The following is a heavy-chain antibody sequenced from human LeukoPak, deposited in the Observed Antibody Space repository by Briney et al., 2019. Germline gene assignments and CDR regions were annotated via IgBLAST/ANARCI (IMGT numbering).Heavy chain of an antibody. V-gene: IGHV4-31*03. Sequence: KSSETLSLTCTVSGGSISSGGYYWSWIRQHPGKGLGWIGYIYYSGSTYYNPSLKSRVTISVDTSKNQFSLKLSSVTAADTAVYYCARDSLRFLEWLPTNQPYYYYYGMDVWGQGTTVTVSS. CDR3: ARDSLRFLEWLPTNQPYYYYYGMDV. CDR1: GGSISSGGYY. J-gene: IGHJ6*02. D-gene: IGHD3-3*01. CDR2: IYYSGST.